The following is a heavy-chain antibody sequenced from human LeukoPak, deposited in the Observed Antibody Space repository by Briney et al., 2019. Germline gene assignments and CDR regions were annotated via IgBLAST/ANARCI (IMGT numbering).Heavy chain of an antibody. V-gene: IGHV3-66*01. CDR3: ARDLIYYYDSSGYPRPPFFYY. J-gene: IGHJ4*02. CDR1: GFTVSSNY. D-gene: IGHD3-22*01. CDR2: IYSGGST. Sequence: PGGSLRLSCAASGFTVSSNYMSWVRQAPGKGLEWVSVIYSGGSTYYADSVKGRFTISRDNAKNSLYLQMNSLRAEDTAVYYCARDLIYYYDSSGYPRPPFFYYWGQGTLVTVSS.